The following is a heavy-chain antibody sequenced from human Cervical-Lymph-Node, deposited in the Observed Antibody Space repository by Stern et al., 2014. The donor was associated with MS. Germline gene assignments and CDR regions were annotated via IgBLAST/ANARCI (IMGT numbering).Heavy chain of an antibody. J-gene: IGHJ5*02. CDR1: GGTFSSYA. CDR2: RIPIFGTA. CDR3: ARGIAAAGTWFWFDP. V-gene: IGHV1-69*12. D-gene: IGHD6-13*01. Sequence: QVQLVQSGAEVKKPGSSVKVSCKASGGTFSSYAISWVRQAPGPGLEWMGGRIPIFGTANYAQKFQGRVTITADESTSTAYMELSSLRSEDTAVYYCARGIAAAGTWFWFDPWGQGTLVTVSS.